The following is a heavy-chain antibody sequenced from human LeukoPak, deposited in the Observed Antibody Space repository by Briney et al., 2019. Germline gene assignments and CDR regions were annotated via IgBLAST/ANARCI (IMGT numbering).Heavy chain of an antibody. CDR3: ARGRVLWFGELYYFDY. CDR2: IYHSGST. CDR1: GGSISSGGYS. Sequence: SQTLSLTCAVSGGSISSGGYSWSWIRQPPGKGLEWLGYIYHSGSTYYNPSLKSRVTISVDTSKNQFSLKLSSVTAADTAVYYCARGRVLWFGELYYFDYWGQGTLVTVSS. J-gene: IGHJ4*02. D-gene: IGHD3-10*01. V-gene: IGHV4-30-2*01.